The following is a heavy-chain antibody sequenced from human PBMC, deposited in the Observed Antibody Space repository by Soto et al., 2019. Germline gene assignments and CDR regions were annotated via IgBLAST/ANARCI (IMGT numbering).Heavy chain of an antibody. CDR2: ISGSGGST. D-gene: IGHD5-12*01. Sequence: EVQLLESGGGLVQPGGSLRLSCAASGFTFSSYAMSWVRQAPGKGLEWVSAISGSGGSTYYADSVKGRFTISRDNSKNTLYLKMNSLRAEDTALYYCAKEFVVATFLFADYCYGMDVWGQGTTVTVSS. CDR1: GFTFSSYA. V-gene: IGHV3-23*01. CDR3: AKEFVVATFLFADYCYGMDV. J-gene: IGHJ6*02.